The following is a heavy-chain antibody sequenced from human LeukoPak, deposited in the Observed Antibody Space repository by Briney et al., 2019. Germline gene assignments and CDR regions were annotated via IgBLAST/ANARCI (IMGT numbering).Heavy chain of an antibody. CDR1: GGSITSSSYY. D-gene: IGHD3-10*01. CDR3: ARGGYYGSGNDFRFDP. V-gene: IGHV4-39*01. CDR2: IYYSGST. J-gene: IGHJ5*02. Sequence: PSETLSLTCTVSGGSITSSSYYWGWIRQPPGKGLQWIGSIYYSGSTYYNPSLKSRVTISVDTSKIQFSLKLSSVTAADTAVYYCARGGYYGSGNDFRFDPWGQGTLVTVSS.